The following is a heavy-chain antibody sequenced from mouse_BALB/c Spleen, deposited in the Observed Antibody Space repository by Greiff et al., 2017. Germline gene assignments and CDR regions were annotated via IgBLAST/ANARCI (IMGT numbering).Heavy chain of an antibody. CDR3: ARNGRFYAMDY. V-gene: IGHV2-4-1*01. CDR2: IWSGGST. CDR1: GFSFTSYG. D-gene: IGHD4-1*01. J-gene: IGHJ4*01. Sequence: VLLVESGPGLVQPSQSLSITCTVSGFSFTSYGVHWVRQSPGKGLEWLGVIWSGGSTDYNAAFISRLSISKDNSKSQVFFKMNSLQADDTAIYYCARNGRFYAMDYWGQGTSVTVSS.